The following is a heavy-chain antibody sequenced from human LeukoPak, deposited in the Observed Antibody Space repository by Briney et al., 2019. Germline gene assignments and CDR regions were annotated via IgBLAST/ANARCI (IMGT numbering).Heavy chain of an antibody. D-gene: IGHD3-16*02. CDR3: ARGCDYVWGSYRRKPYYMDV. V-gene: IGHV1-8*03. CDR1: GYTFTSYD. J-gene: IGHJ6*03. Sequence: ASVKVSCKASGYTFTSYDINWVRQATGQGLEWMGWMNPNSGNTGYAQKFQGRVTITRNTSISTAYMELSSLRSEDTAVYYCARGCDYVWGSYRRKPYYMDVWGKGTTVTVSS. CDR2: MNPNSGNT.